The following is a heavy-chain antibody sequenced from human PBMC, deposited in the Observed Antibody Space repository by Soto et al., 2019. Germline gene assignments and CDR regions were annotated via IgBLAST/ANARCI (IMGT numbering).Heavy chain of an antibody. J-gene: IGHJ5*02. CDR1: GYTFTGYY. CDR3: ARDRLHCSSTSCYSPLENWFDP. Sequence: GASVKVSCKASGYTFTGYYMQWVRQAPGQGLEWMGWINPNSGGTNYAQKFQGWVTMTRDTSISTAYMELSRLRSDDTAVYYCARDRLHCSSTSCYSPLENWFDPWGQGTLVTVSS. D-gene: IGHD2-2*02. CDR2: INPNSGGT. V-gene: IGHV1-2*04.